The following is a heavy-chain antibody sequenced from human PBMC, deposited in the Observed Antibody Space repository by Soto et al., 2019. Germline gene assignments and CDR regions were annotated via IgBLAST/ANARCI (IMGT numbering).Heavy chain of an antibody. V-gene: IGHV3-23*01. D-gene: IGHD3-3*02. Sequence: EVQLLESGGGLVQPGGSLRLSCVGSVFPFSNYAMTWVRQAPGKGLEWVSVISGSGNNTYQADAVKGRFTISRDNSKNTLYLQMSSLRAEDSAVYFCAKVTVPFLEWVARYYFDYWGQGTLVTVSS. CDR3: AKVTVPFLEWVARYYFDY. J-gene: IGHJ4*02. CDR1: VFPFSNYA. CDR2: ISGSGNNT.